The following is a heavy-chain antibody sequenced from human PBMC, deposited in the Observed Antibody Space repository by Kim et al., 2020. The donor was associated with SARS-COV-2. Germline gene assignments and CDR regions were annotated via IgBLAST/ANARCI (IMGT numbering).Heavy chain of an antibody. Sequence: GGSLRLSCAASGFTFSSYGMHWVRQAPGKGLEWVAVISYDGSNKYYADSVKGRFTISRDNSKNTLYLQMNSLRAEDTAVYYCAKDIYGDSGVVDYWGQGTLVTVSS. D-gene: IGHD4-17*01. CDR1: GFTFSSYG. J-gene: IGHJ4*02. CDR3: AKDIYGDSGVVDY. CDR2: ISYDGSNK. V-gene: IGHV3-30*18.